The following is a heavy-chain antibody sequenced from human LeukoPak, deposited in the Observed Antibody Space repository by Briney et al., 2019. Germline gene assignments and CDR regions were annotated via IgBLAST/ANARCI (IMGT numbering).Heavy chain of an antibody. D-gene: IGHD6-13*01. CDR1: GFPFSSYS. Sequence: GGSLPLSCAASGFPFSSYSMNWVRQAPGKGLEWVSYISSSSSTIYYADSVKGRFTISRDNAKNTLYLQMNSLRGEDTAVYYCARGKGYSSSWYLIDYWGQGTLVTVSS. CDR2: ISSSSSTI. V-gene: IGHV3-48*01. J-gene: IGHJ4*02. CDR3: ARGKGYSSSWYLIDY.